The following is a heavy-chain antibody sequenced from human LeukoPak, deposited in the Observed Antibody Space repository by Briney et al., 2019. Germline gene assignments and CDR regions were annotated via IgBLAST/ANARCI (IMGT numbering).Heavy chain of an antibody. J-gene: IGHJ4*02. CDR3: ARDLNRAAIRTGY. Sequence: EASVKVSYKASGYTFTGYYMHWVRQAPGQGLEWMGWINPNSGGTNYAQKFQGRVTMTRDTSISTAYMELSRLRSDDTAVYYCARDLNRAAIRTGYWGQGTLVTVSS. V-gene: IGHV1-2*02. D-gene: IGHD2-21*02. CDR1: GYTFTGYY. CDR2: INPNSGGT.